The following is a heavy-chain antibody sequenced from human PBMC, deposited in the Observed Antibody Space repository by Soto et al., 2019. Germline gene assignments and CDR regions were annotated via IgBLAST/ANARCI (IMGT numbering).Heavy chain of an antibody. Sequence: QVQLQQWGAGLLKPSETLSLTCAVYGGSFSGYYWSWIRQPPGKGLEWIGEIIHSGSTNDNPTLKSRVTISVDTSKNQFSLKLSSVTAADTAVYYCARGGEAVVVEAATHYMDVLGKGTTVTVSS. J-gene: IGHJ6*03. CDR2: IIHSGST. D-gene: IGHD2-15*01. V-gene: IGHV4-34*01. CDR3: ARGGEAVVVEAATHYMDV. CDR1: GGSFSGYY.